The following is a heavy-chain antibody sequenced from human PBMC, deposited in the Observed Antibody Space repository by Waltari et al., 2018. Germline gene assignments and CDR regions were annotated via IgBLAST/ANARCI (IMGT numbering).Heavy chain of an antibody. CDR3: AKGQWLVISYFDY. CDR1: GFTFSSYG. V-gene: IGHV3-30*02. D-gene: IGHD6-19*01. CDR2: IRYDGSNK. Sequence: QVQLVESGGGVVQPGGSLRLSCAASGFTFSSYGMHWVRQAPGKGLEWVSLIRYDGSNKYYGDSVKCRFTIARDNSKNTLYLQMNSLRAEDTAVYYCAKGQWLVISYFDYWGQGTLVTVSS. J-gene: IGHJ4*02.